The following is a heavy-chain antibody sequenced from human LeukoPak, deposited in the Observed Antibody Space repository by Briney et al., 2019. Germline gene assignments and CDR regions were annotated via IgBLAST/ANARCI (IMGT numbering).Heavy chain of an antibody. CDR1: GYTFTGYY. Sequence: ASVKVSCKASGYTFTGYYMHWVRQAPGQGLEWMGWINPNSGGTNYAQKFQGRVTMTRDTSISTAYMELSRLRSDDTAVYYCARVDILTGYSIDSWGQGTLVTVSS. CDR2: INPNSGGT. D-gene: IGHD3-9*01. V-gene: IGHV1-2*02. J-gene: IGHJ4*02. CDR3: ARVDILTGYSIDS.